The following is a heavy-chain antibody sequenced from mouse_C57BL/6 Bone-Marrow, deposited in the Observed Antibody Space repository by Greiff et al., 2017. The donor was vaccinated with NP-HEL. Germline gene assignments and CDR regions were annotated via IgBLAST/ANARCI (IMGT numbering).Heavy chain of an antibody. CDR2: ISDGGSYT. CDR1: GFTFSSYA. CDR3: AREGYGYDYAMDY. J-gene: IGHJ4*01. Sequence: EVKLVESGGGLVKPGGSLKLSCAASGFTFSSYAMSWVRQTPEKRLEWVATISDGGSYTYYPDNVKGRFTISRDTAKNNLYLQMSHLKSEDTAMYYCAREGYGYDYAMDYWGQGTSVTVSS. V-gene: IGHV5-4*01. D-gene: IGHD2-2*01.